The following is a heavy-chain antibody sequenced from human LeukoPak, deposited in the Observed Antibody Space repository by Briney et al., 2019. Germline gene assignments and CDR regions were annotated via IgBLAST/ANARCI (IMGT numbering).Heavy chain of an antibody. CDR1: GGSISSYY. Sequence: SETLSLTCTVSGGSISSYYWSWIRQPPGKGLEWVGYIYYSGSTNYKSSLKSRVTISVDTSKNQFSLKLSSVTAADTAVYYCARTSEGGYSYGYFYYYYMDVWGKGTTVTISS. J-gene: IGHJ6*03. CDR3: ARTSEGGYSYGYFYYYYMDV. D-gene: IGHD5-18*01. V-gene: IGHV4-59*01. CDR2: IYYSGST.